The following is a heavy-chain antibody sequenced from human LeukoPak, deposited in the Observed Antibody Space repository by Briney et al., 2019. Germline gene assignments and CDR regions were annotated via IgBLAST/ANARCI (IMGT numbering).Heavy chain of an antibody. D-gene: IGHD3-22*01. V-gene: IGHV4-34*01. CDR1: CGSFSGYY. CDR3: AINYYDSSGYYQDAFDI. CDR2: INHSGST. J-gene: IGHJ3*02. Sequence: SETLSLTCAIYCGSFSGYYWSWIRQPPGKGLEWIGEINHSGSTNYNPSLKSRVTISVDTSKNQFSLKLSSVTAADTAVYYCAINYYDSSGYYQDAFDIWGQGTMVTVSS.